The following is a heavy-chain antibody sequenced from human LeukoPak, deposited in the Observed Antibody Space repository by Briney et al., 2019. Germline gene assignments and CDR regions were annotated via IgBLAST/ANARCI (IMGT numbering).Heavy chain of an antibody. J-gene: IGHJ4*02. CDR1: GYTFTNYY. CDR2: INPSGGGT. V-gene: IGHV1-46*01. D-gene: IGHD4-11*01. Sequence: ASVKVSCKASGYTFTNYYVHCVRQAPGQGLEWMGIINPSGGGTTYAQKFPGRVTMTRDTSTSTVYMELSSLRSEDTAVYYCARDLGQDYNDNVHLDYWGQGTLVTVSS. CDR3: ARDLGQDYNDNVHLDY.